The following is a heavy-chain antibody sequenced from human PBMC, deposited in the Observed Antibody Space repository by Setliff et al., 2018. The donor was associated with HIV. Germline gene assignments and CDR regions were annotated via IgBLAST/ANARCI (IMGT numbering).Heavy chain of an antibody. CDR1: GGSLSGHY. CDR2: SNHVGRT. CDR3: ARHDWSGTSCYKDYYYYMDV. Sequence: SETLSLTCAVYGGSLSGHYWSWIRQPPGKGLEWIGESNHVGRTNYNPSLKSRVTISVDTSKNQFSLKLRSVTAADTAVYYCARHDWSGTSCYKDYYYYMDVWGKGTTVTVSS. D-gene: IGHD2-2*02. V-gene: IGHV4-34*01. J-gene: IGHJ6*03.